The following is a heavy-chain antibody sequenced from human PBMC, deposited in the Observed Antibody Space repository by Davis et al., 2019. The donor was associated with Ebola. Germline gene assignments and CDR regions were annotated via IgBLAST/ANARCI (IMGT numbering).Heavy chain of an antibody. CDR3: TQDLYSSSWYRHYYYGMDV. CDR2: IYYSGST. V-gene: IGHV4-59*01. Sequence: GSLRLTCTVSGGSISSYYWSWIRQPPGKGLEWIGYIYYSGSTNYNPSLKSRVTISVDTSKNQFSLKLSSVTAADTAVYYCTQDLYSSSWYRHYYYGMDVWGQGTTVTVSS. CDR1: GGSISSYY. D-gene: IGHD6-13*01. J-gene: IGHJ6*02.